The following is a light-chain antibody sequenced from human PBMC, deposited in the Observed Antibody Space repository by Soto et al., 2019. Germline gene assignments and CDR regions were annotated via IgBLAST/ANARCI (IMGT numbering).Light chain of an antibody. V-gene: IGKV1-5*03. J-gene: IGKJ1*01. CDR3: QHYNSYSPWT. CDR2: KAS. Sequence: DIQMTQSPSTLSGSVGDRVTITCRASQTISSWLAWYQQKPGKAPKLLIYKASTLETGVPSRFSGSGSGTEFTLTISSLQPDDFATYYCQHYNSYSPWTFGQGTKVDIK. CDR1: QTISSW.